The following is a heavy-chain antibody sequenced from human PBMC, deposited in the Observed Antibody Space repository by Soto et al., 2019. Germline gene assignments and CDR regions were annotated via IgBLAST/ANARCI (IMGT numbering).Heavy chain of an antibody. CDR2: IIPIFGTA. CDR1: GGTFSSYA. Sequence: SVKVSCKASGGTFSSYAISWVRQAPGQGLEWMGGIIPIFGTANYAQKFQGRVTITADESTSTAYMELSSLRSEDTAVYYCARKNWNRGSDWFDPWGQGTLVTVSS. V-gene: IGHV1-69*13. CDR3: ARKNWNRGSDWFDP. J-gene: IGHJ5*02. D-gene: IGHD1-1*01.